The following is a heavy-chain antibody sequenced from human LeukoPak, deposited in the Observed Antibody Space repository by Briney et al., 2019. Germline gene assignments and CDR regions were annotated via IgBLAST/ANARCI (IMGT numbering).Heavy chain of an antibody. Sequence: GASVKVSCKASGGTFSSYAISWVRQAPGQGLEWMGGIIPIFGTANYAQKFQGRVTITADESTSTAYMELSSLRSEDTAVYYCARWLTSYYYYYYGMDVWGQGTTVTVSS. V-gene: IGHV1-69*13. D-gene: IGHD3-9*01. CDR1: GGTFSSYA. CDR2: IIPIFGTA. J-gene: IGHJ6*02. CDR3: ARWLTSYYYYYYGMDV.